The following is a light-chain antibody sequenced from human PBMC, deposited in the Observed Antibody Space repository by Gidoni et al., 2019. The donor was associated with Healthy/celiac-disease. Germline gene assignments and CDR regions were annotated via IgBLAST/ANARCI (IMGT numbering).Light chain of an antibody. Sequence: QSALTQPASVSGSPGQSITISCTGTSSDVGGYNYVSWFQQHPGKAPKVMIYEVSNRPSGVPERFSGCKSGNTASLTISGLQAEDEADYYCSSYTTSNTWVFGGGTKLTVL. CDR3: SSYTTSNTWV. V-gene: IGLV2-14*01. CDR1: SSDVGGYNY. J-gene: IGLJ3*02. CDR2: EVS.